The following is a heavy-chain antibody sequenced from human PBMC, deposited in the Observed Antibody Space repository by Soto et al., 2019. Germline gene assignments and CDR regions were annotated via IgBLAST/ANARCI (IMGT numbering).Heavy chain of an antibody. J-gene: IGHJ5*02. V-gene: IGHV3-23*01. CDR1: GFTFSSYA. CDR3: XXXXXXXXXXXXXXXXDP. Sequence: EVQLLESGGGLVQPGGSLRLSCAASGFTFSSYAMSWVRQAPGKGLXXXXXISGSGGSTYYADSVKGRFTISRDNXXXXXXXXXXXXXXXXXXXXXXXXXXXXXXXXXXXXXXDPWGQGTLVTVSS. CDR2: ISGSGGST.